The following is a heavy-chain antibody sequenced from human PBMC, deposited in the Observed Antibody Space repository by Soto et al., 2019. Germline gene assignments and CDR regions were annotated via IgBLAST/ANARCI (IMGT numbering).Heavy chain of an antibody. CDR3: ASSRRNYSYYYYMDV. Sequence: GGSLRLSCAASGFTFSSYAMSWVRQAPGKGLEWVSAISGSGGSTYYADSVKGRFTISRDNSKNTLYLQMNSLRAEDTAVYYCASSRRNYSYYYYMDVWGKGTTVTVSS. D-gene: IGHD1-7*01. CDR2: ISGSGGST. V-gene: IGHV3-23*01. J-gene: IGHJ6*03. CDR1: GFTFSSYA.